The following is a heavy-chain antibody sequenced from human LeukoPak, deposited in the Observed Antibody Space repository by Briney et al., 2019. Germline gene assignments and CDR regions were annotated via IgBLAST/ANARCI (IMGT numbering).Heavy chain of an antibody. CDR2: IIPIFGKA. Sequence: GASVKVSCKASGYTFTSYDINWVRQAPGQGLEWMGGIIPIFGKANYAQKFQGRVTITADESTSTAYMELSSLRSEDTAVYYCARGGVSSSSWYVPGFDYWGQGTLVTVSS. CDR3: ARGGVSSSSWYVPGFDY. D-gene: IGHD6-13*01. J-gene: IGHJ4*02. CDR1: GYTFTSYD. V-gene: IGHV1-69*13.